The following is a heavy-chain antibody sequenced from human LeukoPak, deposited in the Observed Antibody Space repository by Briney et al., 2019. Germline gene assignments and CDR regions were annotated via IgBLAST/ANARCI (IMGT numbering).Heavy chain of an antibody. CDR2: IYHSGST. Sequence: SETLSLTCTVSGYSISSGYYWGWIRQPPGKGLEWIGSIYHSGSTYYNPSLKSRVTISVDTSKNQFSLKLSSVTAADTAVYYCARDRIAVAGTVDYWGQGTLVAVSP. J-gene: IGHJ4*02. CDR3: ARDRIAVAGTVDY. CDR1: GYSISSGYY. V-gene: IGHV4-38-2*02. D-gene: IGHD6-19*01.